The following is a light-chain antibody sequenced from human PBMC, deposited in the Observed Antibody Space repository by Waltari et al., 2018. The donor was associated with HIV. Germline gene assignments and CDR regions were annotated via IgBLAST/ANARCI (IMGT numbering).Light chain of an antibody. CDR3: AAWTDIMSGWL. CDR2: RGD. J-gene: IGLJ3*02. Sequence: TQSPSASGAPGQRVTLTCSTVTSNIASDSIDWYQQVPGTAPKLLIFRGDQRPSGVPDRFSGSKSGASSSLAISGLQSDDEADYYCAAWTDIMSGWLFGGGTKLTVL. V-gene: IGLV1-47*01. CDR1: TSNIASDS.